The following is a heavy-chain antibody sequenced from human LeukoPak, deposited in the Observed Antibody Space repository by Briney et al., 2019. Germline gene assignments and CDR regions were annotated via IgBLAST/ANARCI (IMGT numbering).Heavy chain of an antibody. D-gene: IGHD6-6*01. J-gene: IGHJ3*01. CDR1: GFTFSPYT. CDR3: ARDSSVCAFDV. Sequence: PGGCLRLSCAASGFTFSPYTMHWFRQPPGKGLEWLSYINTGSTTIYYADSVKGRFTISRDNAKNSLYLQLNSLRAEDTAVYYCARDSSVCAFDVWGQGTMVTVSS. CDR2: INTGSTTI. V-gene: IGHV3-48*01.